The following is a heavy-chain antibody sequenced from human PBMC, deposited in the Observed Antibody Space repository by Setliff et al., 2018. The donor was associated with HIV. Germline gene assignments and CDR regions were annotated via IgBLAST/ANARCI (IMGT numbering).Heavy chain of an antibody. Sequence: ASVKVSCKASGYTFTDYYMHWVRQAPGKGLEWMGRVDPKDGGAIYAEKFQGRVTISADTPTDTAYMELSSLRSEDTAVYYCATVHISIGWFYWGLGTLVTVSS. V-gene: IGHV1-69-2*01. CDR3: ATVHISIGWFY. CDR1: GYTFTDYY. CDR2: VDPKDGGA. J-gene: IGHJ4*02. D-gene: IGHD6-19*01.